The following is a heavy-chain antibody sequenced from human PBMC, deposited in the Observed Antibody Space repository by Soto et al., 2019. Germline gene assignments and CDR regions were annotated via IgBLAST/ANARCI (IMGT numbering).Heavy chain of an antibody. CDR3: ARVSSSSWYRDWFDP. CDR1: GGSISSSNW. V-gene: IGHV4-4*02. Sequence: SETLSLTCAVSGGSISSSNWRRWVRQPPGRGLEWIGEIYHSGSTNYNPSLKSRVTISVDKSKNQFSLKLSSVTAADTAVYYCARVSSSSWYRDWFDPWGQGTLVTVSS. J-gene: IGHJ5*02. CDR2: IYHSGST. D-gene: IGHD6-13*01.